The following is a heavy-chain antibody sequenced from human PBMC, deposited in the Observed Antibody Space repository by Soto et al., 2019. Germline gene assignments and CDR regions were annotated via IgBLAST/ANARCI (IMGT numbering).Heavy chain of an antibody. CDR1: GFTFGSYS. J-gene: IGHJ4*02. Sequence: GGSLRLSCAASGFTFGSYSMHWVRQAPGKGLEWVSSITGSGTSTYYADSVKGRCTLSRDNSKNTLSLQMNSLRAEDTAVYYCAKEADLMGYSYGSCFDYWGQGTLVTVSS. V-gene: IGHV3-23*01. CDR2: ITGSGTST. CDR3: AKEADLMGYSYGSCFDY. D-gene: IGHD5-18*01.